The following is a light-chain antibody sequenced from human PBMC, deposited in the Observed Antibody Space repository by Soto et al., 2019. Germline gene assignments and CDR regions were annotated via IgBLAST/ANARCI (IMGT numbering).Light chain of an antibody. CDR2: GAS. Sequence: EIVMTQSPATLSVSPGEGATLSCRASENVDTNLAWYQHKPGQAPRLLIYGASTRAAGVPARFSGSGSVTEFTLTISSLESEDVAVYYCQQCHKWPRSTFGPGTRLE. J-gene: IGKJ5*01. CDR3: QQCHKWPRST. CDR1: ENVDTN. V-gene: IGKV3-15*01.